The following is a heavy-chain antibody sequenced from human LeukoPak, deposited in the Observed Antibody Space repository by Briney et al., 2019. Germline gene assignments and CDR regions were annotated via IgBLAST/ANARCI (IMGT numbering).Heavy chain of an antibody. V-gene: IGHV1-3*01. CDR1: GYTFTSYA. Sequence: ASVKVSCKASGYTFTSYAMHWVRQAPGQRLEWMGWINAGNGNTKYSQKFQARVTITRDTSASTAYMELSSMRSEDTAVYYCAITAVAGTLGFDYWGQGTLVTVSS. CDR2: INAGNGNT. CDR3: AITAVAGTLGFDY. D-gene: IGHD6-13*01. J-gene: IGHJ4*02.